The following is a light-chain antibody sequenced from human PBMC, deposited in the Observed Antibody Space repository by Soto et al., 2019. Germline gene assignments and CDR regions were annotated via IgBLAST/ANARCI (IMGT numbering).Light chain of an antibody. Sequence: EVVMTQSPAPLSVSPGERATLSCRASQSVSSNLAWYQQKPGQAPRLLIYGASTRATGIPARFSGSGSGTEFTLTISSLQSEDFEVYYCQQYNNWPITFGQGTRMEIK. CDR3: QQYNNWPIT. V-gene: IGKV3-15*01. J-gene: IGKJ5*01. CDR1: QSVSSN. CDR2: GAS.